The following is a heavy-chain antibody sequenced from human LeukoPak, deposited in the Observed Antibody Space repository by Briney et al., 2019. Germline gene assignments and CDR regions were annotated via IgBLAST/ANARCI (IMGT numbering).Heavy chain of an antibody. CDR3: AREITSSWFDY. CDR1: GYTFTGLY. V-gene: IGHV1-2*04. Sequence: ASVKVSCKASGYTFTGLYIHWVRQAPGQGLEWMGWINPNGGATKYAQKFQGWVTMTRDTSISTAYMELSRLTSDDTAVYYCAREITSSWFDYWGQGTLVTVPS. CDR2: INPNGGAT. J-gene: IGHJ4*02. D-gene: IGHD6-13*01.